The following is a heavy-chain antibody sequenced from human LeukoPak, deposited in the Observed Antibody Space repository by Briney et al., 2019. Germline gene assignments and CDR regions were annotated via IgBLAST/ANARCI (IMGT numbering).Heavy chain of an antibody. J-gene: IGHJ4*02. CDR2: IYYSGST. V-gene: IGHV4-59*01. CDR1: GGSISSYY. Sequence: SETLSLTCTVSGGSISSYYWSWIRQPPGKGLEWIGYIYYSGSTNYNPSLKSRVTISVDTSKNQFSLKLSSVTAADTAVYYCARHYLGGNYPDYFNHWGQGTLVTVSS. CDR3: ARHYLGGNYPDYFNH. D-gene: IGHD1-26*01.